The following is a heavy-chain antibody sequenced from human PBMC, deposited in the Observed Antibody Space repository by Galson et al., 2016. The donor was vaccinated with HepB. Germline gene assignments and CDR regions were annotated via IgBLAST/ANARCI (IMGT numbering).Heavy chain of an antibody. CDR1: GFIFSTSA. D-gene: IGHD2-15*01. CDR2: ISASGGTT. Sequence: SLRLSCATSGFIFSTSAMNWVRQAPGKGLEWVSFISASGGTTYYADSVKGRFTISRDNSENTLYLQMNSLRAEDTGVYFCAKDKVVAADYWGQGTLVTVSS. J-gene: IGHJ4*02. CDR3: AKDKVVAADY. V-gene: IGHV3-23*01.